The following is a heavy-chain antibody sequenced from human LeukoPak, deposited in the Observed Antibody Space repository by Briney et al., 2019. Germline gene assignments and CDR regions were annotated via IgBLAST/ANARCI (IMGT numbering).Heavy chain of an antibody. CDR2: INPSGGST. CDR1: GYTFTSYY. D-gene: IGHD3-22*01. V-gene: IGHV1-46*01. Sequence: ASVKVSCKASGYTFTSYYMHWVRQAPGQGLEWMGIINPSGGSTSYAQKFQGRVTMTRDTSTSTVYMELSSLRSEDTAVYYCARASPDYYDSSGYYPYWGQGTLVTVSS. J-gene: IGHJ4*02. CDR3: ARASPDYYDSSGYYPY.